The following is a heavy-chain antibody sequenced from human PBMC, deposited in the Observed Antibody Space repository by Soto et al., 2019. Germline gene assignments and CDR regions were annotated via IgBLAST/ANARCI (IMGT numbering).Heavy chain of an antibody. CDR2: ISAYNGNT. V-gene: IGHV1-18*01. CDR3: ARDGGPSFVQLFPYYYHYGMDV. CDR1: GYTFTSYG. J-gene: IGHJ6*02. D-gene: IGHD5-18*01. Sequence: ASVKVSCKASGYTFTSYGISWVRQAPGQGLEWMGWISAYNGNTNYAQKLQGRVTMTTDTSTSTAYMELRSLRSDDAAVYYCARDGGPSFVQLFPYYYHYGMDVRGQGTTVTVSS.